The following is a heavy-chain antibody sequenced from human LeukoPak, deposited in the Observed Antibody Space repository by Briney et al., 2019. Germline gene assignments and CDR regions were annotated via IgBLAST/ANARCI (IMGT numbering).Heavy chain of an antibody. CDR1: GFTFSSYS. V-gene: IGHV3-21*01. CDR2: ISSSSSYI. CDR3: ARDGSYSDAFDI. Sequence: GGSLRLSCAASGFTFSSYSMNWVRQAPGKGLEWVSSISSSSSYIYYADSVKGRFTISRDNAKNSLYLQMNSLRAEDTAVYYCARDGSYSDAFDIWGQGTMVTVSS. J-gene: IGHJ3*02. D-gene: IGHD1-26*01.